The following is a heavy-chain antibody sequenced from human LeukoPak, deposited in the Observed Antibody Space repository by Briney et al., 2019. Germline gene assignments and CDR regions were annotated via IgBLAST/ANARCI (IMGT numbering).Heavy chain of an antibody. J-gene: IGHJ4*02. CDR3: ARDQAATNTQVRFCLD. Sequence: ASVKVSCKASGYTFTNYGISWVRQAPGQGLEWMGWISAYNGNTKSAQRFQGRVTMTTDTPTSTAYMDLRSLRSDDTAVYYCARDQAATNTQVRFCLDWGQGTLVTVSS. V-gene: IGHV1-18*01. CDR2: ISAYNGNT. D-gene: IGHD3-9*01. CDR1: GYTFTNYG.